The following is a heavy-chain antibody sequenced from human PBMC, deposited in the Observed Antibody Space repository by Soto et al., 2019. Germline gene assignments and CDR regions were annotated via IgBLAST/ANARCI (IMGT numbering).Heavy chain of an antibody. D-gene: IGHD6-19*01. CDR3: AKDLVYSSGWPWDY. Sequence: EVQLLESGGGLVQPGGSLRLSCAASGFTFSSYAMSWVRQAPGKGLEWVSAISGSGGSTYYADSVKGRFTISRDNSKNTRYLQMNSLRAEDTAVYYCAKDLVYSSGWPWDYWGQGTLVTVSS. V-gene: IGHV3-23*01. CDR1: GFTFSSYA. J-gene: IGHJ4*02. CDR2: ISGSGGST.